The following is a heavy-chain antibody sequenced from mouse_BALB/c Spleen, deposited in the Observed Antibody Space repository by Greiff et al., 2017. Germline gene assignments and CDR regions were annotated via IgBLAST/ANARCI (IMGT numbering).Heavy chain of an antibody. D-gene: IGHD2-10*01. CDR3: ASTYYGNLVAFAD. CDR2: ISSGGGNT. V-gene: IGHV5-9*03. Sequence: EVQLVESGGGLVKPGGSLKLSCAASGFTFSSYTMSWVRQTPEKRLEWVATISSGGGNTYYPDSVKGRFTISRDNAKNNLYLQMSSLRSEDTALYYCASTYYGNLVAFADWGQGTLVTVSA. J-gene: IGHJ3*01. CDR1: GFTFSSYT.